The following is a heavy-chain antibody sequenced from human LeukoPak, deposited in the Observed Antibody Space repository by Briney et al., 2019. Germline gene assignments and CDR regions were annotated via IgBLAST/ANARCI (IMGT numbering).Heavy chain of an antibody. CDR1: GGSISSYY. Sequence: SETLSLTCTVSGGSISSYYWSWIRQPPGKGLEWIGYIYYSGSTNYNPSLKSRVTISVDTSKNQFSLKLSSVTAADTAVYYCARRDYSNYVRGVYYWGQGTLVTVSS. CDR3: ARRDYSNYVRGVYY. J-gene: IGHJ4*02. V-gene: IGHV4-59*08. D-gene: IGHD4-11*01. CDR2: IYYSGST.